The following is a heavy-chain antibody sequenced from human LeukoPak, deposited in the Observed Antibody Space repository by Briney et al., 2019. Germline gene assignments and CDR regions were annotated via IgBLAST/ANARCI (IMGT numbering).Heavy chain of an antibody. CDR1: GGTFSRYT. Sequence: ASVKVSCKASGGTFSRYTISWVRQAPGQGLEWMGGIIPMFGTANYAQKFQGRVTITTDESTSTAYMGLSSLRSEDTAVYYCASGGGSMVRGVIPFDYWGQGTLVTVSS. J-gene: IGHJ4*02. V-gene: IGHV1-69*05. CDR2: IIPMFGTA. D-gene: IGHD3-10*01. CDR3: ASGGGSMVRGVIPFDY.